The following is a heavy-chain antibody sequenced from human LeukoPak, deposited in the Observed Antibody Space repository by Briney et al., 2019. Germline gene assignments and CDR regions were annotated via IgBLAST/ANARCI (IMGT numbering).Heavy chain of an antibody. CDR1: GFTFDDYA. J-gene: IGHJ4*02. D-gene: IGHD3-22*01. CDR3: AKDVLNYYDSSGYFDY. V-gene: IGHV3-9*01. CDR2: ISWNSGSI. Sequence: GRSLRLSCAASGFTFDDYAMHWVRQAPGKGLEWVSGISWNSGSIGYADSVKGRLTISRDNAKNSLYLQMNSLRAEDTALYYCAKDVLNYYDSSGYFDYWGQGTLVTVSS.